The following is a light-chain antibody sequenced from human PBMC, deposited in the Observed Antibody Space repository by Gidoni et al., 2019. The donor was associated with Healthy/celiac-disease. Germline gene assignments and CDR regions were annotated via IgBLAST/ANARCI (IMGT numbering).Light chain of an antibody. J-gene: IGKJ1*01. V-gene: IGKV3-11*01. CDR3: QQRSNWPPWT. CDR1: QSVSSY. CDR2: DAD. Sequence: EIVLTQSPATLSLSPGERATLPCRASQSVSSYLAWYQQKPGQAPTPRLYDADNRATGLPATFSGGGSGTDFTLTISSLEPEDYAVYYCQQRSNWPPWTFGQGTKVEIK.